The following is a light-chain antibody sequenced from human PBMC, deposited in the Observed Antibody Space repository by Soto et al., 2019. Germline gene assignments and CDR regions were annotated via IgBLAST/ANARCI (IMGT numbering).Light chain of an antibody. CDR3: NSYTSSNTPYV. Sequence: QSVLTQPASVSGSPGQSITISCTGTSSDVRGYNYVSWYQQHPGEVPKLLIYDVSTRPSGVSNRFSGSKSGNTASLTTSGLQAEDEADYYCNSYTSSNTPYVFGTGTKVTVL. CDR1: SSDVRGYNY. J-gene: IGLJ1*01. V-gene: IGLV2-14*01. CDR2: DVS.